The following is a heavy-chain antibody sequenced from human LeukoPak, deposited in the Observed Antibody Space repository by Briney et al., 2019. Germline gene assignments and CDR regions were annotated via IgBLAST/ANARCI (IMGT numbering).Heavy chain of an antibody. V-gene: IGHV3-30*02. J-gene: IGHJ5*02. CDR2: IRYDGSNK. CDR1: GFTFSSYG. D-gene: IGHD2-15*01. Sequence: AGGSPRLSCAASGFTFSSYGMHWVRQAPGKGLEWVAFIRYDGSNKYYADSVKGRFTISRDNSKNTLYLQMNSLRAEDTAVYYCAKDPRYCSGGSCYYGEFWFDPWGQGTLVTVSS. CDR3: AKDPRYCSGGSCYYGEFWFDP.